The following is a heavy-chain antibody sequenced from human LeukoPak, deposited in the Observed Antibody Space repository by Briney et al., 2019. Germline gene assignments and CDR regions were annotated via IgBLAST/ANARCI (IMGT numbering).Heavy chain of an antibody. CDR2: IYYSGST. J-gene: IGHJ1*01. D-gene: IGHD1-26*01. CDR3: ARHTSAWDFQH. V-gene: IGHV4-39*01. CDR1: GGSISSSSYY. Sequence: SETLPLTCTVSGGSISSSSYYWGWIRQPPGKGLEWIGSIYYSGSTYYNPSLKSRVTISVDTSKNQFSLKLSSVTAADTAVYYCARHTSAWDFQHWSQGTLVTVSS.